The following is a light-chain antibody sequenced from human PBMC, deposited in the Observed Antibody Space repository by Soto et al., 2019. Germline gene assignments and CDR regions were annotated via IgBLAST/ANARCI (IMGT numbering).Light chain of an antibody. CDR2: DAS. CDR1: QSVSSY. J-gene: IGKJ2*01. CDR3: QQRSNWPRT. V-gene: IGKV3-11*01. Sequence: EIVLTQSPATLSLSPGERATLSCRASQSVSSYLAWYQQKPGQAPRLLIYDASNRATGIPARFSGSVSGTDFTLTISSLAPEDFAVYYCQQRSNWPRTFGQGTKLEIK.